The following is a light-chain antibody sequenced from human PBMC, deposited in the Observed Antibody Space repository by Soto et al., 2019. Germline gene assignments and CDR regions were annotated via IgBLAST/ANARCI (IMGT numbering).Light chain of an antibody. CDR1: SSDVGGYNY. CDR3: SSYTSSRTYV. V-gene: IGLV2-14*01. CDR2: DVS. J-gene: IGLJ1*01. Sequence: QSALTQPASVSGSPGQTITISCTGTSSDVGGYNYASLYQQHPGKAPKPMIYDVSNRPSGVPNRFSGSKSGNTDSLTISGLQAEDEADYYCSSYTSSRTYVFGTGTKV.